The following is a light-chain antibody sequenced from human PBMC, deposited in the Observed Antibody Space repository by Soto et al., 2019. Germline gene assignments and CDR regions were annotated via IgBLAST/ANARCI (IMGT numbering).Light chain of an antibody. V-gene: IGKV1-33*01. Sequence: IQLTPSPSSLSASVGETVTITYRASQDIDNSLNWYQPHPRQAPKLLIYAVSFLKTGVPSRFSGRGSGTVLCLSMISLQADDFATYYCQQHDGRPTMTCGQWKRLEI. CDR1: QDIDNS. CDR3: QQHDGRPTMT. J-gene: IGKJ5*01. CDR2: AVS.